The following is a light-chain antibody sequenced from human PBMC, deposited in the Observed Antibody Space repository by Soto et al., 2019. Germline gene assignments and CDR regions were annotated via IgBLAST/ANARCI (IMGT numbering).Light chain of an antibody. J-gene: IGKJ4*01. Sequence: DIQMTQSPSSLSASVGDRVSFTCRASESINRYVNWYQQKAGKAPKLLIYAASTLQSGVPARFTGSGSATEFAHAISSLQPEDFSTYYCQQIYSTLGLSFAGGTKVENK. V-gene: IGKV1-39*01. CDR2: AAS. CDR3: QQIYSTLGLS. CDR1: ESINRY.